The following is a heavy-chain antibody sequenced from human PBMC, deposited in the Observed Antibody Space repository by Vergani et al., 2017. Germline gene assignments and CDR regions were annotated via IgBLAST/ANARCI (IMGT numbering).Heavy chain of an antibody. Sequence: QVQLVQSGAEVKKPGSSVKVSCKASGGTFSSYAISWVRQAPGQGLEWMGIINPSGGSTSYAQKFQGRVTMTRDTSTSTVYMELSSLRSEDTAVYYCARDFNPNIVVVTATYFDYWGQGTLVTVSS. V-gene: IGHV1-46*01. CDR2: INPSGGST. CDR3: ARDFNPNIVVVTATYFDY. D-gene: IGHD2-21*02. J-gene: IGHJ4*02. CDR1: GGTFSSYA.